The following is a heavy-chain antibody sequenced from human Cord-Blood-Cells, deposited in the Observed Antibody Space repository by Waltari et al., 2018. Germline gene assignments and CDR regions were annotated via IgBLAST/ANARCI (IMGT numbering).Heavy chain of an antibody. CDR1: GGSISSHY. J-gene: IGHJ4*02. D-gene: IGHD1-7*01. CDR3: ARLELGWSYFDY. Sequence: QVQLQESGPGLVKPSETLSLTCTVSGGSISSHYWSWIRQPPGKGLEWIGYIYYSGSTNYNPSLKCRVTISVDTSKNQFSLKLSSVTAADTAVYYCARLELGWSYFDYWGQGTLVTVSS. CDR2: IYYSGST. V-gene: IGHV4-59*11.